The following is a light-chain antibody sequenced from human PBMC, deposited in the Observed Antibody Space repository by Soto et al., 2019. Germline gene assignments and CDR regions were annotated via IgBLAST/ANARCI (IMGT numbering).Light chain of an antibody. CDR1: SSNIGSDI. CDR2: SNN. V-gene: IGLV1-44*01. J-gene: IGLJ1*01. CDR3: AAWDDNVYV. Sequence: QSVLTQPPSASGTPGQRVTISCSGSSSNIGSDIVNWYQQLPGTAPKLLIYSNNQRPSGVPDRFSGSKSGTSASLVISGLRYEDEADYYCAAWDDNVYVFGTGTKVTVL.